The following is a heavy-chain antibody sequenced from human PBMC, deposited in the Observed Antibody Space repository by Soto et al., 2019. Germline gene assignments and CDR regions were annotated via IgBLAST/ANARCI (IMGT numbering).Heavy chain of an antibody. Sequence: QVHLVESGGGWVQPGGSLRLSLEGSGFSSRNYAIQWVRQAPGKGRGWGGVIYHEGKSHHLADSVWGRFTISRDNSKNTVFLHMTSLRREDSAVYHCVKAQERSAQYFAVVITAFDFWGQGTMVTVSS. CDR3: VKAQERSAQYFAVVITAFDF. V-gene: IGHV3-30*18. D-gene: IGHD3-22*01. CDR1: GFSSRNYA. J-gene: IGHJ3*01. CDR2: IYHEGKSH.